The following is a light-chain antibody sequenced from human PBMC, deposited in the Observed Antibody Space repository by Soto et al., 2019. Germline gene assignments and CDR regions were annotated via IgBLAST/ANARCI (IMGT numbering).Light chain of an antibody. V-gene: IGLV1-51*01. Sequence: QSVLTQPPSVSAAPGQKVTISCSGSSSNIGGNSVSWYQQLPGTAPTPLIYDDNKRPSGIPDRFSGSKSGTSATLGITGFQTGDEADYYCGSCDISLSAYVFGTGTKVTVL. CDR1: SSNIGGNS. J-gene: IGLJ1*01. CDR2: DDN. CDR3: GSCDISLSAYV.